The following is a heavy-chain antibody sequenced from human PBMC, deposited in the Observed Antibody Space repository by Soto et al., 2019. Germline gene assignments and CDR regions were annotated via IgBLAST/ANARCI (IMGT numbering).Heavy chain of an antibody. J-gene: IGHJ6*03. D-gene: IGHD2-2*03. CDR2: IYYSGST. Sequence: SETLSLTCTVSGGSISSYYRSWIRQPPGKGLEWIGYIYYSGSTNYNPSLKSRVTISVDTSKNQFSLKLSSVTAADTAVYYCARDGSDYYYYYMDVWGKGTTVTSP. V-gene: IGHV4-59*01. CDR3: ARDGSDYYYYYMDV. CDR1: GGSISSYY.